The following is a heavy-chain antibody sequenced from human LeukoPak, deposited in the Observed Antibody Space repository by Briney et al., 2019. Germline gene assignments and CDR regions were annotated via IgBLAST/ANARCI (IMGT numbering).Heavy chain of an antibody. D-gene: IGHD6-19*01. CDR1: GFTFSSYS. CDR2: ISSSSSYI. Sequence: GGSLRLSCAASGFTFSSYSMNWVRQAPGKGLEWVSSISSSSSYIYYADSVKGRFTISRDNAKNSLYLQMNSLRAEDTAVYYCARDGMAVGYYYYYGMDVWGQGTTVTVSS. V-gene: IGHV3-21*01. CDR3: ARDGMAVGYYYYYGMDV. J-gene: IGHJ6*02.